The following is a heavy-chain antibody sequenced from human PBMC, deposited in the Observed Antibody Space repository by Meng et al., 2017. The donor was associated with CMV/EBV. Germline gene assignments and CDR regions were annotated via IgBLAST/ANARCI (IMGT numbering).Heavy chain of an antibody. Sequence: GGSLRLSCKASGGTFSSYAISWVRQAPGQGLEWMGGIIPILGIANYAQKFQGRVTITADKSTSTAYMELSSLRSEDTAVYYCARIPGVYDFWSGPQGGWFDPWGQGTLVTVSS. CDR1: GGTFSSYA. V-gene: IGHV1-69*10. CDR2: IIPILGIA. D-gene: IGHD3-3*01. J-gene: IGHJ5*02. CDR3: ARIPGVYDFWSGPQGGWFDP.